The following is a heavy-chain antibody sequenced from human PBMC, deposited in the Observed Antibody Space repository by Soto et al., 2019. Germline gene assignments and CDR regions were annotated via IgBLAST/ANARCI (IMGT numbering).Heavy chain of an antibody. Sequence: QVQLQESGPGLVKPSQTLSLTCTVSGGSISSGDYYWSWIRQPPGKGLEWIGYIYYSGSTYYNPSRKSRVTISVDTSKHQFSLKLSSVTAADTAVYYCARGPMIVVVHRAFDIWGQGTMVTVSS. CDR3: ARGPMIVVVHRAFDI. CDR2: IYYSGST. J-gene: IGHJ3*02. CDR1: GGSISSGDYY. D-gene: IGHD3-22*01. V-gene: IGHV4-30-4*01.